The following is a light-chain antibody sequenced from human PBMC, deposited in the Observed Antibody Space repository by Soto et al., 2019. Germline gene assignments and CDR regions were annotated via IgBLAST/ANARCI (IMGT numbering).Light chain of an antibody. J-gene: IGKJ5*01. CDR2: AAS. CDR3: QQYNNYSIT. Sequence: QSPSSLSASVGDRVTITCRASQSISSYLNWYQQKPGKAPKLLIYAASSLQSGVPSRFSGSGSGTEFTLTISSLQPDDFATYYCQQYNNYSITFGQGTRLEIK. V-gene: IGKV1-39*01. CDR1: QSISSY.